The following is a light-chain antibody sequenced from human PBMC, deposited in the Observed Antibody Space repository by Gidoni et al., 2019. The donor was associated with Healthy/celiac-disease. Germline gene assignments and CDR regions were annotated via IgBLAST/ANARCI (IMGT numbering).Light chain of an antibody. V-gene: IGKV3-20*01. CDR1: QSVSSSY. J-gene: IGKJ1*01. Sequence: EIVLTQSPGTLSLSPGERATLSCRSSQSVSSSYLAWYQQKPGQAPRLLIYGASSRATGLPDRFSGSVSGTDFTLTISRLEPEDFAVYYCQQYCSSWTFGQGTKVEIK. CDR2: GAS. CDR3: QQYCSSWT.